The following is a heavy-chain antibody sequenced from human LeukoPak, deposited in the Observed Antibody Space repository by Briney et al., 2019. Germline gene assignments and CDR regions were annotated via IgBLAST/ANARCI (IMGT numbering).Heavy chain of an antibody. V-gene: IGHV3-23*01. CDR1: GFTFSSYA. D-gene: IGHD2-21*01. J-gene: IGHJ6*03. CDR2: ISGSGGIT. Sequence: GGSLRLSCAASGFTFSSYAMSWVRQAPGKGLEWVSAISGSGGITYYADSVKGRFTISRDNSKNTLYLQMNSLRAEDTAVYYCAKDLWSYYYYMDVWGKGTTVTVSS. CDR3: AKDLWSYYYYMDV.